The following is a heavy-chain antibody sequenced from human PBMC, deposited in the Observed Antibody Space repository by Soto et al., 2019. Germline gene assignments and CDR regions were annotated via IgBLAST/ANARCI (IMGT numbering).Heavy chain of an antibody. V-gene: IGHV4-34*01. Sequence: SETLSLTCAVYGGSFSGYYWSWIRQPPGKGLEWIGEINHSGSTNYNPSLKSRVTISVDTSKNQFSLKLSSVTAADTAVYYCASRGLSSSPLDYWGQGTLVTVSS. CDR2: INHSGST. CDR1: GGSFSGYY. CDR3: ASRGLSSSPLDY. J-gene: IGHJ4*02. D-gene: IGHD6-6*01.